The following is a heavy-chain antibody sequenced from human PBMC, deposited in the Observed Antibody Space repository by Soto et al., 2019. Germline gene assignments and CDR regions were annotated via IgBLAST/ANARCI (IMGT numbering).Heavy chain of an antibody. CDR1: GFTFSSYG. J-gene: IGHJ6*02. D-gene: IGHD5-18*01. CDR2: ISYDGTDK. V-gene: IGHV3-30*18. CDR3: VKERYAQLWLEDYGMDV. Sequence: PGGSLRLSCAASGFTFSSYGIHWVRQAPGKGLEWVALISYDGTDKYYADSVKGRFTISRDNSKNTLYLQMSSLGPEDTAVYYCVKERYAQLWLEDYGMDVWRQGTTVTVSS.